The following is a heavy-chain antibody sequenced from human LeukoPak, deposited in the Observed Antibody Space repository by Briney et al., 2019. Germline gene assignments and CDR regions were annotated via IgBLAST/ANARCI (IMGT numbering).Heavy chain of an antibody. CDR1: GGSFSGYY. CDR2: INHSGNT. J-gene: IGHJ4*02. V-gene: IGHV4-34*01. CDR3: ARVLELQSWFAIFDY. D-gene: IGHD1-7*01. Sequence: SETLSLTCAVYGGSFSGYYWSWIRQPPGKGLEWIGEINHSGNTNYNLSLKSRVTISVDTSKNQFSLKLSSVTAADTAVYYCARVLELQSWFAIFDYWGQGTLVTVSS.